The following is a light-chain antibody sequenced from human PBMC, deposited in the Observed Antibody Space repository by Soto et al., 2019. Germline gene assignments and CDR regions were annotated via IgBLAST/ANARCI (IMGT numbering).Light chain of an antibody. CDR2: AAS. V-gene: IGKV1-9*01. J-gene: IGKJ4*01. CDR3: EQVNSYPLT. CDR1: QGISSS. Sequence: DIQLTQSPSFLSASVGDRVTITCRASQGISSSLAWYQQKPGKAPNLLLYAASTLQTGVPTRFIGSGSGTEFTLTISSLQPEDFASYYCEQVNSYPLTFGGGTKVEIK.